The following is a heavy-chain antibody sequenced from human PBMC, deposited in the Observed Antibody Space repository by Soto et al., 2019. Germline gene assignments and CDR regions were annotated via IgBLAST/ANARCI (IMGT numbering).Heavy chain of an antibody. CDR1: GFTFSSYA. CDR3: AKGSRGSYDSSNYYYFGN. J-gene: IGHJ4*02. D-gene: IGHD3-22*01. V-gene: IGHV3-23*01. CDR2: IGDSGVST. Sequence: GGSLRLSCAASGFTFSSYAMSWVRQAPGKGLGWVSAIGDSGVSTYHADSVKGRFTISRDNSKNTLFLQMNSLRAEDTAVYYCAKGSRGSYDSSNYYYFGNWGQGTLVTVSS.